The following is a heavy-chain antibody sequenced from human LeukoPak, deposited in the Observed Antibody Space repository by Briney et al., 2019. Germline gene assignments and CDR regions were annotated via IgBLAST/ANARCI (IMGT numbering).Heavy chain of an antibody. CDR1: GYTFTGYY. D-gene: IGHD3-10*01. J-gene: IGHJ4*02. CDR3: ARVMVRGVIIPFDY. Sequence: ASVKVSCKASGYTFTGYYMHWVRQAPGQGLEWMGWINPNSGGTNYAQKFQGRVTMTRDTSISTAYMELSRLRSDDTAVYYCARVMVRGVIIPFDYWGQGTLVTASS. V-gene: IGHV1-2*02. CDR2: INPNSGGT.